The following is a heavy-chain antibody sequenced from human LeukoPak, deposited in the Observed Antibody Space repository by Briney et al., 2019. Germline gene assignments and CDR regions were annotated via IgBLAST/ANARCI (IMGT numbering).Heavy chain of an antibody. CDR1: GFAFSSYE. J-gene: IGHJ4*02. CDR2: ISTSGSTI. Sequence: PGGSLRLSRAASGFAFSSYEMNWVRQAPGKGLEWVSYISTSGSTIYYADSVKGRFTISRDNAKNSLYLQMNSLRAEDTAVYYCARETTYYYGSGSFDQFDYWGQGTLVTVSS. CDR3: ARETTYYYGSGSFDQFDY. V-gene: IGHV3-48*03. D-gene: IGHD3-10*01.